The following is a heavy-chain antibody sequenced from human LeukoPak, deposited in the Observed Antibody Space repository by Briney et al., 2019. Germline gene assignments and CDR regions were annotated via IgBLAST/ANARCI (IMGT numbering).Heavy chain of an antibody. D-gene: IGHD4-17*01. CDR1: GFTFSSYG. V-gene: IGHV3-30*18. J-gene: IGHJ6*02. CDR3: AKDYGDYYLSHYGMDV. Sequence: GGSLRLSCAASGFTFSSYGMHWVRQAPGKGLEWVAVISYDGSNKYYADSVKGRFTISRDNSKNTLYLQMNSLRAEDTAVYYCAKDYGDYYLSHYGMDVWGQGTTVTVSS. CDR2: ISYDGSNK.